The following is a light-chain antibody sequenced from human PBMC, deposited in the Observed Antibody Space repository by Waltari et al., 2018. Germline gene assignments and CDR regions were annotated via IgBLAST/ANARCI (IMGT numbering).Light chain of an antibody. CDR3: HQYDNWPFT. V-gene: IGKV3-15*01. CDR2: GVS. Sequence: EIVLLQSPATLSVSPGGRATLSCRASPSVSGNLAWYQQKPGQPPTLLVYGVSTRAIGVPARFSGSGSGTDFTLIISSLQSEDFADYYCHQYDNWPFTFGRGTKLEI. J-gene: IGKJ2*01. CDR1: PSVSGN.